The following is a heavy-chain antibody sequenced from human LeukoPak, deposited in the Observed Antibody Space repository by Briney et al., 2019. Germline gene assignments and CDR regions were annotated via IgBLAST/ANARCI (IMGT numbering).Heavy chain of an antibody. Sequence: SETLSLTCTVSGGSISSYYWSWIRQPPGKGLEWIGYIYYSGSTNYNPSLKSRVTISVDTSKNQFSLKLSSVTAADTAVYYCAREGDTYYYDSSGYYVGHWFDPWGQGALVTVSS. J-gene: IGHJ5*02. D-gene: IGHD3-22*01. V-gene: IGHV4-59*01. CDR2: IYYSGST. CDR3: AREGDTYYYDSSGYYVGHWFDP. CDR1: GGSISSYY.